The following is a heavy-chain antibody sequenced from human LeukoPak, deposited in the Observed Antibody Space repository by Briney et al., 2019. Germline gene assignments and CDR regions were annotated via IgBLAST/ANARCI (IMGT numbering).Heavy chain of an antibody. CDR3: VYCSSTSCYSLFDY. CDR2: IRYDGSKK. D-gene: IGHD2-2*01. CDR1: GFTFSSYG. J-gene: IGHJ4*02. V-gene: IGHV3-30*02. Sequence: GGSLRLSCAASGFTFSSYGMHWVRQAPGKGLEWVAFIRYDGSKKYYADSVKGRFTISRDNSKNTLYLQMNSLRAEDTAVYYCVYCSSTSCYSLFDYWGQGTLVTVSS.